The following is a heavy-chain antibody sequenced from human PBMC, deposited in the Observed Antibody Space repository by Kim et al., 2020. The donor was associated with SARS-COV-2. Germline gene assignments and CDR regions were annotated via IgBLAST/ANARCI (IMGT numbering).Heavy chain of an antibody. J-gene: IGHJ6*02. V-gene: IGHV4-39*02. Sequence: SETLSLTCTVSGGSISSSSYYWGWIRQPPGKGLEWIGSIYYSGSTYYNPSLKSRVTISVDTSKNQFSLKLSSVTAADTAVYYCAREGFGSGNNGMDVWGQGTTVTVSS. CDR3: AREGFGSGNNGMDV. CDR2: IYYSGST. CDR1: GGSISSSSYY. D-gene: IGHD3-10*01.